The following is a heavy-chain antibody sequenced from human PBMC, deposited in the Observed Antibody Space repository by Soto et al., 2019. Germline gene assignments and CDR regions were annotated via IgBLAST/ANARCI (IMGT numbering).Heavy chain of an antibody. CDR2: IYYSGST. V-gene: IGHV4-30-4*01. CDR3: ARQSSGIVVVPAAHDAFDI. D-gene: IGHD2-2*01. Sequence: QVQLQESGPGLVKPSQTLSLTCTVSGGSISSGDYYWSWIRQPPGKGLEWIGYIYYSGSTYYNPSLKSRVTISVDTSKNQFSLKLSSVTAADTAVYYCARQSSGIVVVPAAHDAFDIWGRGTMVTVSS. CDR1: GGSISSGDYY. J-gene: IGHJ3*02.